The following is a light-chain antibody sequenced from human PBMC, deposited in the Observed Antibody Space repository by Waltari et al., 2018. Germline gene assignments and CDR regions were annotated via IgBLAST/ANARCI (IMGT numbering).Light chain of an antibody. CDR2: DAS. CDR3: QQRSNWPWT. Sequence: EIVLTQSPATLSLSPGDRATLSCRASQSVSSYLAWYQQKPGQAPRLLIYDASNRATGIPARFSGSVSGTDFTLTISSLEPEDFAVYYCQQRSNWPWTFGQGTKVEIK. V-gene: IGKV3-11*01. CDR1: QSVSSY. J-gene: IGKJ1*01.